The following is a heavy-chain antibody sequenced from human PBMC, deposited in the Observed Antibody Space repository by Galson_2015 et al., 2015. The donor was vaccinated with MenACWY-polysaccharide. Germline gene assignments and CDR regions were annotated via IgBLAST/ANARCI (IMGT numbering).Heavy chain of an antibody. CDR3: AKAHIVARADRRRVYSYYMDV. D-gene: IGHD6-6*01. CDR1: GFTFSSYA. J-gene: IGHJ6*03. Sequence: SLRLSCAASGFTFSSYAMNWVRQAPGKGLEWVSAISDSDGRTYYADSVKGRFTISRDNSRNTLYLQMNSLRAEDTAVYYCAKAHIVARADRRRVYSYYMDVWGKGTTVTVSS. CDR2: ISDSDGRT. V-gene: IGHV3-23*01.